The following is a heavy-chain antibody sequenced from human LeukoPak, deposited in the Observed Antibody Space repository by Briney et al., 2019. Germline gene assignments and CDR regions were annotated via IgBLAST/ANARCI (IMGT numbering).Heavy chain of an antibody. Sequence: SETLSLTCTVSGGSISSSSYYWGWIRQPPGKGLEWIGSIYYSGSTYYNPSLKSRVTISVDTSKNQFSLKLSSVTAADTAVYYCARVLSSTSQNTNPYYYYMDVWGKGTTVTVSS. V-gene: IGHV4-39*01. D-gene: IGHD2-2*01. CDR3: ARVLSSTSQNTNPYYYYMDV. CDR1: GGSISSSSYY. CDR2: IYYSGST. J-gene: IGHJ6*03.